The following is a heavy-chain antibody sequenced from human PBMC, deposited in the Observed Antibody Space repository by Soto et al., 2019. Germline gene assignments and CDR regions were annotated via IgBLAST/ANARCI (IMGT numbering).Heavy chain of an antibody. V-gene: IGHV3-23*01. Sequence: PGGSLRLSCAASGFTFSSYAMSWVRQAPGKGLEWVSAISGSGGSTYYADSVKGRFTISRDNSKNTLYLQMNSLRAEDTAVYYCATKTADCSITSCYVYYYYGMDVWGQGTTVTGSS. CDR3: ATKTADCSITSCYVYYYYGMDV. D-gene: IGHD2-2*01. CDR2: ISGSGGST. CDR1: GFTFSSYA. J-gene: IGHJ6*02.